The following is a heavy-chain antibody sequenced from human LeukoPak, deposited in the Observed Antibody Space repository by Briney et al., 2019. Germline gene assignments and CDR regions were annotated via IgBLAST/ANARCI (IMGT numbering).Heavy chain of an antibody. CDR2: ISSSGSSI. Sequence: AGGSLRLSCAASGFTFSSYEMNWVRQAPGKGLEWVAYISSSGSSIYYADSVKGRFTISRDNAKNSLYLQMNSLRAEDTAVYYCARDREGSHYATWIQLCDYWGQGALVTVSS. V-gene: IGHV3-48*03. CDR1: GFTFSSYE. CDR3: ARDREGSHYATWIQLCDY. D-gene: IGHD5-18*01. J-gene: IGHJ4*02.